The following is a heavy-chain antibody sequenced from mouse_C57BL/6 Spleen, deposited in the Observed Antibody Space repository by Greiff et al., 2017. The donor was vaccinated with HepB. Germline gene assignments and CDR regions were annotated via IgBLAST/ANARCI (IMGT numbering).Heavy chain of an antibody. V-gene: IGHV6-3*01. CDR2: IRLKSDNYAT. J-gene: IGHJ1*03. D-gene: IGHD4-1*01. CDR3: TAKLGRGWYFDV. Sequence: EVKVEESGGGLVQPGGSMKLSCVASGFTFSNYWMNWVRQSPEKGLEWVAQIRLKSDNYATHYAESVKGRFTISRDDSKSSVYLQMNNLRAEDTGIYYCTAKLGRGWYFDVWGTGTTVTVSS. CDR1: GFTFSNYW.